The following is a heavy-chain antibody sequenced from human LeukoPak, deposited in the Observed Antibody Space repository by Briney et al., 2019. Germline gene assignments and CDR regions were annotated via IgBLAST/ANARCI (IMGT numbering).Heavy chain of an antibody. D-gene: IGHD6-19*01. V-gene: IGHV3-23*01. Sequence: PGGSLRLSCAASGFAFGSYAMAWVRQAPGKGLEWVSHISGSGGIIYFTDSVKGRFTISRDNSKNTLYLQMDSLRAEDAAVYYCAKTTAGHSSGRYPGWPVDYWGQGTLVTVSS. CDR3: AKTTAGHSSGRYPGWPVDY. CDR1: GFAFGSYA. J-gene: IGHJ4*02. CDR2: ISGSGGII.